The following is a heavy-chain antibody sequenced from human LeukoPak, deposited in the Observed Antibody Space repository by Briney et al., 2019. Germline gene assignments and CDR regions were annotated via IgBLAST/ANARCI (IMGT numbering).Heavy chain of an antibody. CDR2: INAGNGNT. CDR3: ALHCSGGSCSRSYYFDY. J-gene: IGHJ4*02. V-gene: IGHV1-3*01. D-gene: IGHD2-15*01. CDR1: GYTFSSYA. Sequence: RASVKVYCKASGYTFSSYAMHWVRQAPGQRLEGMGWINAGNGNTKYSQKFQDRITFTSDPSASTAYMELTSLRSEDTAVYYCALHCSGGSCSRSYYFDYWGQGTLVTVSS.